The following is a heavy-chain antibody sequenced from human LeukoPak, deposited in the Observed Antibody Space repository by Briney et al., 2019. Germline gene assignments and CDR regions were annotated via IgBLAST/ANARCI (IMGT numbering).Heavy chain of an antibody. CDR1: GFTFSSYS. D-gene: IGHD6-19*01. Sequence: TGGSLRLSCAGSGFTFSSYSMNWVRQAPGKGLEWVSYISSSSSTIYYADSVKGRFTISRDNSKNTLYLQMNSLRAEDTAVYYCARYSSGRTYYFDCWGQGTLVTVSS. CDR2: ISSSSSTI. CDR3: ARYSSGRTYYFDC. J-gene: IGHJ4*02. V-gene: IGHV3-48*01.